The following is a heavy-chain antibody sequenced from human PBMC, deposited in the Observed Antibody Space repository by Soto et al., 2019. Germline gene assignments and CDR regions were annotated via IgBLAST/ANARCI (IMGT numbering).Heavy chain of an antibody. CDR1: GDTFTSYY. V-gene: IGHV1-46*01. J-gene: IGHJ5*02. CDR2: INPHGGST. Sequence: ASVKVSCKAPGDTFTSYYLNWVRQAPGQGLEWMGVINPHGGSTKYAQKFQGRVTMTRDTSRSTVYMELSSLRSDDTAIYYCARSSGGNFGIIIEGSNWFDPWGQGTLVTVSS. D-gene: IGHD3-3*01. CDR3: ARSSGGNFGIIIEGSNWFDP.